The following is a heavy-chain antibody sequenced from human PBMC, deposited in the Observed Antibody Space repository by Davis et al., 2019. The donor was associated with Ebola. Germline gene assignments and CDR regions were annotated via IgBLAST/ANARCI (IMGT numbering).Heavy chain of an antibody. CDR3: ARDLGYPYFDY. V-gene: IGHV1-3*01. D-gene: IGHD3-16*01. Sequence: KFQGRVTITRDTSASTAYMELSSLRSEDTAVYYCARDLGYPYFDYWGQGTLVTVSS. J-gene: IGHJ4*02.